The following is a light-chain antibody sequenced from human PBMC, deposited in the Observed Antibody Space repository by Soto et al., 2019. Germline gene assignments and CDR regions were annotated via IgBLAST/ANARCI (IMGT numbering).Light chain of an antibody. V-gene: IGLV2-8*01. CDR3: SSYVGTNSYV. J-gene: IGLJ1*01. CDR1: SSDVGGYNY. CDR2: EVY. Sequence: ALTQPPSASGSPGQSVTISCTGTSSDVGGYNYVSWYQQHPGKAPKLIIYEVYKRPSGVPDRFSGSKSGNTAALTVSGLQAEDEADYYCSSYVGTNSYVFGTGTKLTVL.